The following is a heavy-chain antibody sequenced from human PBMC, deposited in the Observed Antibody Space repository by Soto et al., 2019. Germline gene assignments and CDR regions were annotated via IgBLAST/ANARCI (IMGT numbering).Heavy chain of an antibody. D-gene: IGHD6-13*01. CDR3: AKDPGIAAAGAYYYYYYMDV. V-gene: IGHV3-23*01. Sequence: GGSLRLSCAASGFTFSGYAMSWVRQAPGKGLEWVSAISGSGGSTYYADSVKGRFTISRDNSKNTLYLQMNSLRAEDTAVYYCAKDPGIAAAGAYYYYYYMDVWGKGTTVTVSS. CDR1: GFTFSGYA. J-gene: IGHJ6*03. CDR2: ISGSGGST.